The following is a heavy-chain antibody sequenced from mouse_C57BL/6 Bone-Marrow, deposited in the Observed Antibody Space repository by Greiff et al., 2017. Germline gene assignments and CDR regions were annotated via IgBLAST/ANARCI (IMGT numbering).Heavy chain of an antibody. CDR2: INPNNGGT. J-gene: IGHJ2*01. V-gene: IGHV1-18*01. CDR3: AREDDGRDYFDY. Sequence: EVQLQQSGPELVKPGASVKIPCKASGYTFTDYNMDWVKQSHGKSLEWIGDINPNNGGTIYNQKFKGKATLTVDKSSSTAYMELRSLTSEDTAVYYCAREDDGRDYFDYWGQGTTLTVSS. CDR1: GYTFTDYN. D-gene: IGHD2-3*01.